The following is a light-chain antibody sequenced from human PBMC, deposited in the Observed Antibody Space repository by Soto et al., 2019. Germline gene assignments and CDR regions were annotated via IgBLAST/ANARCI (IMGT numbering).Light chain of an antibody. CDR1: QTVSITY. Sequence: VWTQSPGSLCLSPAGSATLSCRSSQTVSITYLTRYQPKPGQAPRLLIFGASKRATGIPDRFSGSGSGRDFTLTISGLEPEDFAVYYCQQYGSSPLISFGQGTRLEIK. V-gene: IGKV3-20*01. CDR3: QQYGSSPLIS. J-gene: IGKJ5*01. CDR2: GAS.